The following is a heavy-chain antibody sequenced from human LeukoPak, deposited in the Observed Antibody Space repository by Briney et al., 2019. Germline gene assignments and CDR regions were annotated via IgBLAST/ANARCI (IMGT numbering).Heavy chain of an antibody. CDR1: GYTLTELS. D-gene: IGHD6-19*01. CDR3: ATAKVAVAGYDY. CDR2: FDPEDGET. J-gene: IGHJ4*02. V-gene: IGHV1-24*01. Sequence: ASVKVSCKVSGYTLTELSMHWVRQAPGKGLEWMGGFDPEDGETIYAQKFQGRVTMTEDTSTDTAYMELSSLRSEDTAVYYCATAKVAVAGYDYWGQGTLVTVSS.